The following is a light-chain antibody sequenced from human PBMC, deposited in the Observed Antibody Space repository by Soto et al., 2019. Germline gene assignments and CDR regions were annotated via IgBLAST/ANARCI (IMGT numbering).Light chain of an antibody. J-gene: IGLJ3*02. CDR1: SSDVGGFNY. CDR3: CSYTSTNARV. CDR2: EVS. V-gene: IGLV2-14*01. Sequence: QSALNQPASVSGSPGQSITISCTGTSSDVGGFNYVSWYQQYPGKAPKLIIYEVSSRPSGISNRFSGSKSGSTASLTISGLEPEDEADYYCCSYTSTNARVFGVGTKLTVL.